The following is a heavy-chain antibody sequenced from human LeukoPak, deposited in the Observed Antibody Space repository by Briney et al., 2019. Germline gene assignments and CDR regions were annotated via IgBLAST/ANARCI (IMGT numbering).Heavy chain of an antibody. V-gene: IGHV4-31*03. J-gene: IGHJ4*02. CDR3: ARDLYDIGLDY. Sequence: SQTLSLTCTVSGGSIISGGYYWSWIRQHPGQGLEWIGYIYYSGSTYYNPSLKSRVTISVDTSKNQFSLKLSSVTAADTAVYYCARDLYDIGLDYWGQGTLVTVSS. CDR1: GGSIISGGYY. CDR2: IYYSGST. D-gene: IGHD3-9*01.